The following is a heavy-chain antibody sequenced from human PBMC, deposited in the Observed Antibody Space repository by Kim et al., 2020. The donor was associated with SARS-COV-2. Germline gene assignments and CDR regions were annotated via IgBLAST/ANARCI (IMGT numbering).Heavy chain of an antibody. CDR3: ARDPYGFGSGGYYATGYGMDV. CDR1: GYTFTSYY. J-gene: IGHJ6*02. CDR2: INPSGGST. D-gene: IGHD3-10*01. Sequence: ASVKVSCKASGYTFTSYYMHWVRQAPGQGLEWMGIINPSGGSTSYAQKFQGRVTMTRDTSTSTVYMELSSLRSEDTAVYYCARDPYGFGSGGYYATGYGMDVWGQGTTVTVSS. V-gene: IGHV1-46*01.